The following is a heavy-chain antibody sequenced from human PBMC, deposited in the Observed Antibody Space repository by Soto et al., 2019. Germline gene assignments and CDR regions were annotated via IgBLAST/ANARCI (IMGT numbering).Heavy chain of an antibody. CDR1: GGTFSSYA. V-gene: IGHV1-69*12. CDR2: IIPIGGTA. CDR3: ARNLLGFGYTYADV. D-gene: IGHD3-10*01. Sequence: QVQLVQSGAEVKKPGSSVKVSCKASGGTFSSYAISWVRQAPGQGLEWMGGIIPIGGTANYAQKFQGRVTITADESTSTAYMEPGSLTSEDTAVYYCARNLLGFGYTYADVWGQGTTVTVSS. J-gene: IGHJ6*02.